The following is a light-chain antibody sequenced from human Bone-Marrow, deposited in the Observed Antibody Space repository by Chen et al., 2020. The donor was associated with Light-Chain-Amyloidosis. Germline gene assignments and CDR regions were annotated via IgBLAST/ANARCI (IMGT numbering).Light chain of an antibody. CDR2: RDT. CDR1: DLPTKY. CDR3: RSADSSGSDGVI. Sequence: SYELTQPPSVSVSPWQPARITCSGDDLPTKYAYWYQQKPGEAPVLVIRRDTEGPSGRAERFSGSSKGATATLTISGGQAEDEADDHCRSADSSGSDGVIFGGGTKLTVL. V-gene: IGLV3-25*03. J-gene: IGLJ2*01.